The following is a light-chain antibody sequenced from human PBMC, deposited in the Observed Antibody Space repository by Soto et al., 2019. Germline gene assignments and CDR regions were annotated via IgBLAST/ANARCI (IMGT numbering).Light chain of an antibody. V-gene: IGKV3-20*01. CDR1: QSVSSSY. CDR2: GAS. J-gene: IGKJ1*01. CDR3: QQYGSSPPWT. Sequence: EIVLTQSPGTLTLSPGERATLSCGASQSVSSSYSAWYHQKPGQAPRLLIYGASSRATGSPDRFSGSGSGTDFTLTISRLEPEDFAVYYCQQYGSSPPWTFGQGTKVDIK.